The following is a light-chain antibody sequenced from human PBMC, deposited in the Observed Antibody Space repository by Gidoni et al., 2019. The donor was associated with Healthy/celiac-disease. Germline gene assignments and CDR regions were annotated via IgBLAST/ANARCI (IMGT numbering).Light chain of an antibody. CDR3: QQYNNWPPSRWGYT. V-gene: IGKV3-15*01. J-gene: IGKJ2*01. Sequence: EIVMTQSPATLSVSPGERATLSCRASQSVSSNLAWYQQKPGQAPRLLIYGASTRATGIPARFSGSGSGTEFTLTISSLQSEDFAVYYCQQYNNWPPSRWGYTFGQGTKLEIK. CDR1: QSVSSN. CDR2: GAS.